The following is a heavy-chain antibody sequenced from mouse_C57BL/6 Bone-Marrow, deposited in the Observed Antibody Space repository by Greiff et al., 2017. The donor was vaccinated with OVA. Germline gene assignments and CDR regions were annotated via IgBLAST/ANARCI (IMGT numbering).Heavy chain of an antibody. V-gene: IGHV14-4*01. CDR1: GFNIKDDY. CDR3: TRLLRYGYFDV. Sequence: VQLQQSGAELVRPGASVKLSCTASGFNIKDDYMHWVKQRPEQGLEWIGWIYPENGDTEYASKFQGKATITADTSSNTAYLQLSSLTSEDTAVYYCTRLLRYGYFDVWGTGTTVTVSS. CDR2: IYPENGDT. J-gene: IGHJ1*03. D-gene: IGHD1-1*01.